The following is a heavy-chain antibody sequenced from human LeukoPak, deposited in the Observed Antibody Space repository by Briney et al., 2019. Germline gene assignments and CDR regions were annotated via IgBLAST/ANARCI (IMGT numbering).Heavy chain of an antibody. CDR3: TTGYCSRTSCYYFDY. Sequence: GGSLRLSCAASGFTFSNAWMSWVRQAPGKGLEGVGRIKSKTDGGTTDYAAPVKGRFTISRDDSKNTLYLQMNSLKAEDTAVYYCTTGYCSRTSCYYFDYWGQGTLVTVSS. J-gene: IGHJ4*02. D-gene: IGHD2-2*01. CDR1: GFTFSNAW. CDR2: IKSKTDGGTT. V-gene: IGHV3-15*01.